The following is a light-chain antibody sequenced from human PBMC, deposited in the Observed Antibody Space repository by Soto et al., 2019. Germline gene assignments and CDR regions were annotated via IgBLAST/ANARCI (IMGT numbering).Light chain of an antibody. CDR1: QSVRSNY. V-gene: IGKV3-20*01. CDR2: GVF. CDR3: EHYARPPRT. Sequence: ETVLTQSPGTVSLSPVERATLSCTTSQSVRSNYLAWYQQKPGQPPRLLIHGVFNRATGIPDRFSGSGSGTDFTLTISGLEPEDSAVYYCEHYARPPRTFGQGTKVEI. J-gene: IGKJ2*01.